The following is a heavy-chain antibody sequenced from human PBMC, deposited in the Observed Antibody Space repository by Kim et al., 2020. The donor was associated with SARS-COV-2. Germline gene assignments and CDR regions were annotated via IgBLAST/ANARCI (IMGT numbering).Heavy chain of an antibody. V-gene: IGHV3-13*01. D-gene: IGHD3-16*02. Sequence: SLPLSFSSSSFLFPSSDMHWVRQLTGKGLEWVGSIGTLDGTFYPDSVKGRFTISRGNAENSLFLQMNSLRAGDTGVYLCARAWGSYRSGNYSGMDVWG. CDR2: IGTLDGT. CDR3: ARAWGSYRSGNYSGMDV. CDR1: SFLFPSSD. J-gene: IGHJ6*01.